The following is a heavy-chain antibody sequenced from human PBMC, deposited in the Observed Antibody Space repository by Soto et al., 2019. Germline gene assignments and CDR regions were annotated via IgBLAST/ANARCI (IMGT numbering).Heavy chain of an antibody. CDR1: GFAFSSYS. CDR3: ARGSDGGMDV. CDR2: ISSSNSYI. J-gene: IGHJ6*02. Sequence: GGSLRLSCAASGFAFSSYSMNWVRQAPGKGLEWVSSISSSNSYIYYADSVKGRFTISRDNAKNSLYLQMNSLRAEDTAVYYCARGSDGGMDVWGQGTTVTVSS. V-gene: IGHV3-21*01.